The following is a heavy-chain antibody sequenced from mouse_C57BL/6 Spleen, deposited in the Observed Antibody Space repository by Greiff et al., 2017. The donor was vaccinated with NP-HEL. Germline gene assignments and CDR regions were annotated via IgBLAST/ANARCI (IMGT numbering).Heavy chain of an antibody. CDR3: TTGYYGSSSYAMDY. J-gene: IGHJ4*01. V-gene: IGHV14-1*01. D-gene: IGHD1-1*01. Sequence: EVMLVESGAELVRPGASVKLSCTASGFNIKDYYMHWVKQRPEQGLEWIGRIDPEDGDTEYAPKFQGKATMTADTSSNTAYLQLSSLTSEDTAVYYCTTGYYGSSSYAMDYWGQGTSVTVSS. CDR1: GFNIKDYY. CDR2: IDPEDGDT.